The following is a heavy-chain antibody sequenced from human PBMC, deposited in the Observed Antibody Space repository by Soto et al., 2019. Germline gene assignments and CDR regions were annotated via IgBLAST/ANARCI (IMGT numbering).Heavy chain of an antibody. V-gene: IGHV1-2*02. CDR3: ARVETYYDFWSGPSNYGMDV. Sequence: VASVKVSCKASGYTFTGYYMHWVRQAPGQGLEWMGWINPNSGGTNYAQKFQGRVTMTRDTSISTAYMELSRLRSDDTAVYYCARVETYYDFWSGPSNYGMDVWGQGTTVTASS. CDR2: INPNSGGT. D-gene: IGHD3-3*01. J-gene: IGHJ6*02. CDR1: GYTFTGYY.